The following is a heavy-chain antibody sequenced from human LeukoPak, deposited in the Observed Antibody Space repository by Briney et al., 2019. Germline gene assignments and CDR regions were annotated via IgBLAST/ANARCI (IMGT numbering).Heavy chain of an antibody. CDR1: GVTFSSYW. D-gene: IGHD3-22*01. CDR2: IKEDGSEK. V-gene: IGHV3-7*01. CDR3: ARGRFNYDSSGYSSFYH. Sequence: GGSLRLSCAASGVTFSSYWMSWVRQAPGKGLEWVANIKEDGSEKYYVDSVKGRFTISRDNAKNSLYLQMNSLRAEDTAVYYCARGRFNYDSSGYSSFYHWGQGTLATVSS. J-gene: IGHJ4*02.